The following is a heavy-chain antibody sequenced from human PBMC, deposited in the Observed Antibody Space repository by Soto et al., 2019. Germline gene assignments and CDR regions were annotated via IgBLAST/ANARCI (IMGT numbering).Heavy chain of an antibody. CDR2: IYYSGST. J-gene: IGHJ4*02. Sequence: PSETLSLTCTVSGGSISSSSYYWGWIRQPPGKGLEWIGSIYYSGSTYYNPSLKSRVTISVDTSKNQFSLKLSSLTAADTAFYYCARQGDYRAFDYWGQGTLVTVS. CDR1: GGSISSSSYY. V-gene: IGHV4-39*01. CDR3: ARQGDYRAFDY. D-gene: IGHD4-17*01.